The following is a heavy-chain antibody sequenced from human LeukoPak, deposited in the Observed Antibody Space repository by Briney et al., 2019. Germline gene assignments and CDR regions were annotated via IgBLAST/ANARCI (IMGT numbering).Heavy chain of an antibody. D-gene: IGHD2-2*01. V-gene: IGHV3-21*01. CDR1: GFTFSSYS. J-gene: IGHJ6*04. CDR2: ISSSSSYI. Sequence: GGSLRLSCAASGFTFSSYSMNWVRQAPGKGLGWVSSISSSSSYIYYADSVKGRFTISRDNAKNSLYLQMNSLRAEDTAVYYCARNLGYCSSTSCMGTLDVWGKGTTVTVSS. CDR3: ARNLGYCSSTSCMGTLDV.